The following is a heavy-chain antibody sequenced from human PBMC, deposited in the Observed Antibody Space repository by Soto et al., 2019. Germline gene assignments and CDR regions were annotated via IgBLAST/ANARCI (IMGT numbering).Heavy chain of an antibody. CDR1: GYTFTSYD. J-gene: IGHJ5*02. CDR3: ARGRIIVAGGFDP. D-gene: IGHD6-19*01. Sequence: QVQLVQSGAEVKKPGASVKVSCKASGYTFTSYDIIWVRQATGQGLEWMGWMNPSTGNTDSAEKFQGRLTMTRNTSISTVYMELSSLSLEETAVYYCARGRIIVAGGFDPWGQGTRATVSS. V-gene: IGHV1-8*01. CDR2: MNPSTGNT.